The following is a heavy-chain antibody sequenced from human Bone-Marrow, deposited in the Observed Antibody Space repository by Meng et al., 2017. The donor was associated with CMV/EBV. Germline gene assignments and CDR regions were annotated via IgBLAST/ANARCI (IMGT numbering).Heavy chain of an antibody. CDR1: GGSISSGGYY. V-gene: IGHV4-31*03. D-gene: IGHD2-2*02. J-gene: IGHJ4*02. CDR2: IYYSGST. CDR3: ARAYTLNPFDY. Sequence: CTVSGGSISSGGYYWSWIRQHPGKGLEWIGYIYYSGSTYYNPSLKSRVTISVDTSKNQFSLKLSSVTAADTAVYYCARAYTLNPFDYWGQGTLVTVSS.